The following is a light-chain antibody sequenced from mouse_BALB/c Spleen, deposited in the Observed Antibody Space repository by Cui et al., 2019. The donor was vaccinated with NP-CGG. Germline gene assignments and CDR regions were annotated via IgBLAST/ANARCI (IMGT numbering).Light chain of an antibody. CDR1: TGAVTTSNY. CDR2: GTN. Sequence: QAVVTQESALTTSPGETVTLTCRSSTGAVTTSNYANWVQEKPGHLFTGLIGGTNNRAPVVPARFSGSLIGDKAALTITGAQTEDEAIYFCALWYSNHWVFGGGTKLTVL. J-gene: IGLJ1*01. V-gene: IGLV1*01. CDR3: ALWYSNHWV.